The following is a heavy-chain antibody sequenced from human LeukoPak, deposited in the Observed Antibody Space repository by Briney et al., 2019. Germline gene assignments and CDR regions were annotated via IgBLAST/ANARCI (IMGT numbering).Heavy chain of an antibody. Sequence: ASVTVSCTGSGSTFTLYSISWERQAPGQGLEWMGWISAYNGNTNYAQKLQGRVTMTTDTSTSTAYMELRRLRSDDTAVYYCARGYVVIAVVFDYGGRGNLVTVSS. CDR1: GSTFTLYS. CDR2: ISAYNGNT. V-gene: IGHV1-18*01. J-gene: IGHJ4*02. CDR3: ARGYVVIAVVFDY. D-gene: IGHD6-19*01.